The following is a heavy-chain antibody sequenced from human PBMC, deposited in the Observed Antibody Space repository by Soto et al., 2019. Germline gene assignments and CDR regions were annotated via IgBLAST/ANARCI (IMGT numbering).Heavy chain of an antibody. CDR3: ARVGLGVVAATDSVDY. Sequence: QVQLVESGGGVVQPGRSLRLSCAASGFTFSSYAMHWVRQAPGKGLEWVAVISYDGSNKYYADSVKGRFTISRDNSKNTLYLQMNSLRAEDTAVYYCARVGLGVVAATDSVDYWGQGTLVTVSS. CDR2: ISYDGSNK. V-gene: IGHV3-30-3*01. CDR1: GFTFSSYA. D-gene: IGHD2-15*01. J-gene: IGHJ4*02.